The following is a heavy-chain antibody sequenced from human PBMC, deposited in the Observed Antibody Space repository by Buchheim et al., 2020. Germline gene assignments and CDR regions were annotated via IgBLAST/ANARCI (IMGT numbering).Heavy chain of an antibody. J-gene: IGHJ4*02. CDR3: AKARSGRCFDY. V-gene: IGHV3-23*01. Sequence: EVQLLESGGGLVQPGGSLRLSCAASGFTSISSAMTWVPQAPGKGREWVSDISGSGGTTYYADSVKGRSTISRANSKNTLYLQMNSLRAEDTAIYYCAKARSGRCFDYWGQG. CDR1: GFTSISSA. D-gene: IGHD1-26*01. CDR2: ISGSGGTT.